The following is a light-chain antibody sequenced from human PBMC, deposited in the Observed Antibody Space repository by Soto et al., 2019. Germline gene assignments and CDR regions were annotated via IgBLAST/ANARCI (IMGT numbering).Light chain of an antibody. CDR1: QAVPNN. CDR2: EES. J-gene: IGKJ5*01. V-gene: IGKV1-9*01. CDR3: QKYNSALLP. Sequence: DIHLTQSPSVLSASVGDRVTITCRPSQAVPNNMAWYQQKPGKPPKLLIYEESTLHSGVPSRFSGRKSGTQFTLTIDSLQPEDFATYYCQKYNSALLPFAPRTRPAIK.